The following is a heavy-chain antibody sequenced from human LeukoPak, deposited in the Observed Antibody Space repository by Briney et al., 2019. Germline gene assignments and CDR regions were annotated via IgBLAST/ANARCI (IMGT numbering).Heavy chain of an antibody. Sequence: PGRSLRLSCAASGFTFSSYGMHWVRQAPGKGLEWVAVIWYDGSNKYYADSVKGRFTISRDNSKNTLYLQMNSLRAEDTAVYYCAREAATWLGPDAFDIWGQGTMVTVSS. D-gene: IGHD6-25*01. J-gene: IGHJ3*02. V-gene: IGHV3-33*01. CDR2: IWYDGSNK. CDR3: AREAATWLGPDAFDI. CDR1: GFTFSSYG.